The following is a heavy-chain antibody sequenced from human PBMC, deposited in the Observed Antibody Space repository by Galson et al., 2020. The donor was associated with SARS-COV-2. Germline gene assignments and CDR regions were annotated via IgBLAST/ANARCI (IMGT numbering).Heavy chain of an antibody. CDR2: ISGSGGST. D-gene: IGHD2-21*01. CDR1: GFTFSSYA. Sequence: GESLKISCAASGFTFSSYAMSWVRQAPGKGLEWVSAISGSGGSTYYADSVKGRFTISRDNSKTTLYLQMNSLRAEDTAVYYCAKIAGSQAGENWFDPWGQGTLVTVAS. CDR3: AKIAGSQAGENWFDP. V-gene: IGHV3-23*01. J-gene: IGHJ5*02.